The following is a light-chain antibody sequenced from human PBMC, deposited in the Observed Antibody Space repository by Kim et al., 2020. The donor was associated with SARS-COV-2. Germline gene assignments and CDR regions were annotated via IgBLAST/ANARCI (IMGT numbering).Light chain of an antibody. Sequence: DIVMTQSPDSLAVSLGERVTINCKSSQSVLYSSDNKNYLAWYQQKPGQPPKLLIYWASSRESGVPDRFSGSGSGTDFTLTISSLQAEDVAVYYCQHYYTTPYTFGQGTKLEI. CDR1: QSVLYSSDNKNY. CDR2: WAS. J-gene: IGKJ2*01. CDR3: QHYYTTPYT. V-gene: IGKV4-1*01.